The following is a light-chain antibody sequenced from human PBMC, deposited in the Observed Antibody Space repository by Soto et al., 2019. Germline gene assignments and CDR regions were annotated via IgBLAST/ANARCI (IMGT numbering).Light chain of an antibody. J-gene: IGLJ2*01. Sequence: QSALTQPASVSGSPGQSITISCTGTSSDDGGHNLFSWYQEHPGKAPKLMIYEDTKRPSGVSNRFSGSKSGNTASLTISGLQAEDEAEYYCCSYAGTSTFDVVFGGGTKLTVL. CDR3: CSYAGTSTFDVV. CDR1: SSDDGGHNL. V-gene: IGLV2-23*02. CDR2: EDT.